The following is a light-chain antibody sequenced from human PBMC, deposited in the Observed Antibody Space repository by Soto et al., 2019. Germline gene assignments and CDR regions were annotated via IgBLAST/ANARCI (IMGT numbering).Light chain of an antibody. V-gene: IGLV2-8*01. CDR3: SSYAGSNIYV. CDR2: EVN. Sequence: QSVLSQPPSASGSPGLSVTISCTGTSCDVGGFKYVSWYQQHPGKAPKLMIYEVNKRPSGVPDRFSGSKSGNTASLTVSGLQAEDEADYYCSSYAGSNIYVFGTGTKVTVL. CDR1: SCDVGGFKY. J-gene: IGLJ1*01.